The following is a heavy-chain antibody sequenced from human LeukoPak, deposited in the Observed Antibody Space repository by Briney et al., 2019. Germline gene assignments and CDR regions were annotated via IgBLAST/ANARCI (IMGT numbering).Heavy chain of an antibody. J-gene: IGHJ4*02. V-gene: IGHV1-69*13. CDR2: IIPIFGTA. CDR3: ARDIPMVRLFDY. D-gene: IGHD3-10*01. Sequence: SVNVSCKASGGTFSSYAISWVRQAPGQGLEWMGGIIPIFGTANYAQKFQGRVTITADESTSTAYMELSSLRSEDTAVYYCARDIPMVRLFDYWGQGTLVTVLS. CDR1: GGTFSSYA.